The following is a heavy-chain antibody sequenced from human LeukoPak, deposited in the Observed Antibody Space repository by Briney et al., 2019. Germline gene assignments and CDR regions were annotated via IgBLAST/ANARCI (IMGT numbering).Heavy chain of an antibody. CDR1: GFTFSGSA. CDR3: TRPYDSSGSDY. J-gene: IGHJ4*02. Sequence: GGSLRLSCAASGFTFSGSAMHWVCQASGKGLEWVGRIRSKANSYATAYAASVKGRFTISRDDSKNTAYLQMNSLKTEDTAVYYCTRPYDSSGSDYWGQGTLVTVSS. D-gene: IGHD3-22*01. CDR2: IRSKANSYAT. V-gene: IGHV3-73*01.